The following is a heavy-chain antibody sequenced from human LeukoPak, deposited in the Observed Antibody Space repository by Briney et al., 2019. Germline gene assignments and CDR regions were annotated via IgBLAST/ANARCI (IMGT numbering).Heavy chain of an antibody. CDR3: ARVSGYSSSDY. J-gene: IGHJ4*02. D-gene: IGHD6-6*01. CDR2: IIPIFGTA. Sequence: EASVKVSCKATGGTFISYAISWVRQAPGQGLEWMGGIIPIFGTANYAQKFQGRVTITADESTSTAYMELSSLRSEDTAVYYCARVSGYSSSDYWGQGTLVTVSS. V-gene: IGHV1-69*13. CDR1: GGTFISYA.